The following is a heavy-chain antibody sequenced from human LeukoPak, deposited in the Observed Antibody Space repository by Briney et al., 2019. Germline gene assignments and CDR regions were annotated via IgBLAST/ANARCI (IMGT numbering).Heavy chain of an antibody. D-gene: IGHD3-22*01. Sequence: AXVKVSCKASGYTFTGYYMHWVRQAPGQGLEGMGWINPNSGGTNYAQKFQGRVTMTRDTSISTAYMELSRLKSDDTAVYYCARLADYYDRSGSASWGQGTLVTVSS. CDR1: GYTFTGYY. J-gene: IGHJ5*02. CDR2: INPNSGGT. CDR3: ARLADYYDRSGSAS. V-gene: IGHV1-2*02.